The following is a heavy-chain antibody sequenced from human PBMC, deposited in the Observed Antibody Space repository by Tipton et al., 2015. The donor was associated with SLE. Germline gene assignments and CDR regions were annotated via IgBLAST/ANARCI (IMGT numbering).Heavy chain of an antibody. CDR2: IIPILGIA. CDR3: ARAIVVVPGHYYMDV. CDR1: GGTFSSYA. V-gene: IGHV1-69*04. D-gene: IGHD2-2*01. J-gene: IGHJ6*03. Sequence: QSGAEVKKPGSSVKVSCKASGGTFSSYAISWVRQAPGQGLEWMGGIIPILGIANYAQKLQGRVTMTTDTSTSTAYMELRSLRSDDTAVYYCARAIVVVPGHYYMDVWGKGTTVAISS.